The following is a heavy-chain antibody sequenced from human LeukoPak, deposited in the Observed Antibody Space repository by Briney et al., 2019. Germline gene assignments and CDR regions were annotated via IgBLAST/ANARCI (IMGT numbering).Heavy chain of an antibody. Sequence: GGSLRLSCAASGFTFSSYAMSWVRQAPGKGLEWVSDISSSGGSTYYADSVKGRFTISRDNSKNTLYLQMNSLRAEDTAVYFCAKDQFGSGSYYGDYFDYWGQGTLVTVSS. CDR3: AKDQFGSGSYYGDYFDY. V-gene: IGHV3-23*01. J-gene: IGHJ4*02. CDR2: ISSSGGST. D-gene: IGHD3-10*01. CDR1: GFTFSSYA.